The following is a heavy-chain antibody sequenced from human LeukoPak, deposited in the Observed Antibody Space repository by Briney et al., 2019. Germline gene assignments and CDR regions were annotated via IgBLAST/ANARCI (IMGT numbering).Heavy chain of an antibody. D-gene: IGHD6-19*01. CDR2: INPNSGGT. CDR1: GYTFTGYY. J-gene: IGHJ4*02. CDR3: ARDRVGYSSGLFDY. Sequence: ASVKVSCKASGYTFTGYYMHWVRQAPGQGLEWMGWINPNSGGTNYAQKFQGRVTMTTDTSISTAYMELSRLRSDDTAVYYCARDRVGYSSGLFDYWGQGTLDTVSS. V-gene: IGHV1-2*02.